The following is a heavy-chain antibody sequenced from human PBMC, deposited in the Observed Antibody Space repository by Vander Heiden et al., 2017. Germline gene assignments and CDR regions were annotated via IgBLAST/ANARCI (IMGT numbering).Heavy chain of an antibody. CDR3: GRLFGGYGLMDY. J-gene: IGHJ4*02. D-gene: IGHD5-12*01. Sequence: QVQLQESGPRLVKPSETLSITCTVSGGSIIGSYWSWIRQSPGKGLEWIGYVGHSGIANYNPSLKSRVTISVDTSNNQFSLKLTSVTAADTAVYYCGRLFGGYGLMDYWGQGSLVTVSS. CDR1: GGSIIGSY. V-gene: IGHV4-59*01. CDR2: VGHSGIA.